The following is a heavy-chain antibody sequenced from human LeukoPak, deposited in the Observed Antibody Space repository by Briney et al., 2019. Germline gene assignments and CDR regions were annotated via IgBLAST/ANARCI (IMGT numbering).Heavy chain of an antibody. Sequence: GGSLRLSCAASGFTFSGSAMHWVRQAPGKGLEWLSFISSGGSTIYYADSVKGRFTISRDNAQNSLYLQMNSLRAEDTAVYYCAKALKLRYFDWFPGWFDPWGQGTLVTVSS. D-gene: IGHD3-9*01. CDR2: ISSGGSTI. CDR1: GFTFSGSA. J-gene: IGHJ5*02. CDR3: AKALKLRYFDWFPGWFDP. V-gene: IGHV3-48*03.